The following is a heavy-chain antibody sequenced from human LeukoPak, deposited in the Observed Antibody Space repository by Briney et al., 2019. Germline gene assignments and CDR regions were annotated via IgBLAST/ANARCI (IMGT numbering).Heavy chain of an antibody. CDR2: ISAYNGNT. J-gene: IGHJ4*02. CDR3: ARDLSYGYNRLTWFDY. CDR1: GYTFTSYG. D-gene: IGHD5-18*01. V-gene: IGHV1-18*01. Sequence: ASVKVSCKASGYTFTSYGISWVRQAPGQGLEWMGWISAYNGNTNYAQKLQGRVTMTTDTSTSTAYMELRSLRSDDTAVYYCARDLSYGYNRLTWFDYWGQGTLVTVSS.